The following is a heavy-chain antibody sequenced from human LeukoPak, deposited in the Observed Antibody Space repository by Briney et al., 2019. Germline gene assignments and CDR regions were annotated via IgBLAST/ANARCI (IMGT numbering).Heavy chain of an antibody. CDR1: GYTFTGYY. V-gene: IGHV1-2*02. CDR3: ARDLVVVVAAPRHFDY. D-gene: IGHD2-15*01. CDR2: INPNSGGT. J-gene: IGHJ4*02. Sequence: ASVKVSCKASGYTFTGYYMHWARQAPGQGLEWMGWINPNSGGTNYAQKFQGRVTMTRDTSISTAYMELSRLRSDDTAVYYCARDLVVVVAAPRHFDYWGQGTLVTVSS.